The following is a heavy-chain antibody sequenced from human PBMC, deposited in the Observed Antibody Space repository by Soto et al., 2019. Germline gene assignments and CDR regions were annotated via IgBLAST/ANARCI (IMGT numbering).Heavy chain of an antibody. CDR1: GFSLSTSRVG. D-gene: IGHD3-9*01. CDR3: AHSWSASGYGWFDA. J-gene: IGHJ5*02. V-gene: IGHV2-5*02. Sequence: QITLKESGPTLVKPTQTLTLTCTFSGFSLSTSRVGVGWIRQPPGKALEWLALIYWDDDKHYSPSMKSRLTITRDTSKNQVVLTMTNMDPVDTATDYCAHSWSASGYGWFDAWGQGTLVTVSS. CDR2: IYWDDDK.